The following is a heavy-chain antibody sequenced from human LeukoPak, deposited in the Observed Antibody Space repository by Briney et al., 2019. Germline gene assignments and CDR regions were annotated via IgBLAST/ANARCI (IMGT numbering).Heavy chain of an antibody. J-gene: IGHJ5*02. CDR2: IYYSGST. V-gene: IGHV4-59*01. CDR1: GGSISSYY. CDR3: VRYRGNSNGGFDP. Sequence: SETLSLTCTVSGGSISSYYWSWIRQPPGKGLEWIGYIYYSGSTNYNPSLKSRVTISVDTSKNQFSLKLSSVTAADTAVYYCVRYRGNSNGGFDPWGQGTLVTVSS. D-gene: IGHD4-23*01.